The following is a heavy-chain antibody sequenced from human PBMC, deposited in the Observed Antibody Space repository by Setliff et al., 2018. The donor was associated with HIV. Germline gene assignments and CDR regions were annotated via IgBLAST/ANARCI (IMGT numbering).Heavy chain of an antibody. D-gene: IGHD6-19*01. V-gene: IGHV1-18*01. Sequence: ASVKVSCKASGYTFPTYAITWVRQAPGQGLEWMGWISAYNGNANYAQKFQGRVTMTTDTSTSTAYMELSGLRSEDTAVYFCARDGLLVAGIRFDYWGQGTLVTVS. CDR2: ISAYNGNA. CDR3: ARDGLLVAGIRFDY. CDR1: GYTFPTYA. J-gene: IGHJ4*01.